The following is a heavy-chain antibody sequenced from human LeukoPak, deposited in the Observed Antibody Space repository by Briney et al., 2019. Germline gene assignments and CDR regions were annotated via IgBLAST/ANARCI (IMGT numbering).Heavy chain of an antibody. CDR1: GFTFSSYA. V-gene: IGHV3-23*01. Sequence: GGSLRLSCAASGFTFSSYAMSWVRQAPGKGLEWVSAISGNGGNTYYADSVKGRFTISRDNSKNTLYLQMNSLRAEDTAVYYCAKGPSMTTPYYFDYWGQGTLVTVSS. D-gene: IGHD1-1*01. CDR2: ISGNGGNT. J-gene: IGHJ4*02. CDR3: AKGPSMTTPYYFDY.